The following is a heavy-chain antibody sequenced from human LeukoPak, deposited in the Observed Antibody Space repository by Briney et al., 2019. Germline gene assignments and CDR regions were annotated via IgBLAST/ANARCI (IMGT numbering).Heavy chain of an antibody. CDR2: IYPGDSDT. CDR3: ARLLAVAGVRPRQLGIDY. J-gene: IGHJ4*02. V-gene: IGHV5-51*01. CDR1: GYSFTTYW. D-gene: IGHD6-19*01. Sequence: GESLKISCKGSGYSFTTYWIGWVRQMPGKGLEWMGIIYPGDSDTRYSPSFQGQVTISADKSISTAYLQWSSLKASDTAMSYCARLLAVAGVRPRQLGIDYWGQGNLVTVTS.